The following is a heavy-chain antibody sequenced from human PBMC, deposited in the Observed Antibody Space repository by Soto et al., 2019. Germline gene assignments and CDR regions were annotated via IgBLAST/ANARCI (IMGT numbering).Heavy chain of an antibody. D-gene: IGHD3-22*01. J-gene: IGHJ4*02. Sequence: QVQLVQSGAEVKKPGASVKVSCKASGYTFTSYGISWVRQAPGQGLEWMGWISAYNGNTNYAQKLQGRVTMTTGTSTSTAYMELRSLRSDGTAVYYCARDGTYYYDSGGDPRGTYFDYWGQGTLVTVSS. V-gene: IGHV1-18*01. CDR2: ISAYNGNT. CDR3: ARDGTYYYDSGGDPRGTYFDY. CDR1: GYTFTSYG.